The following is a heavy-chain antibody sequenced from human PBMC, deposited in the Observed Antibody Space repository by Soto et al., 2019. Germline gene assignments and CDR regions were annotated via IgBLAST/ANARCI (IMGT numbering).Heavy chain of an antibody. Sequence: SVKVSCKASGGTFSSYAISWVRQAPGQGLEWMGGIIPIFGTANYAQKFQGRVTITADKSTSTAYMELSSLRSEDTAVYYCALATIDLVAYNWFDPWGQGTLVTVSS. V-gene: IGHV1-69*06. CDR3: ALATIDLVAYNWFDP. CDR2: IIPIFGTA. J-gene: IGHJ5*02. D-gene: IGHD5-12*01. CDR1: GGTFSSYA.